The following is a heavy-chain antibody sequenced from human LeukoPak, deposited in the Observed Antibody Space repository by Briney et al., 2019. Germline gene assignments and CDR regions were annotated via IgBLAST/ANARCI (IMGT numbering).Heavy chain of an antibody. V-gene: IGHV4-61*02. J-gene: IGHJ4*02. D-gene: IGHD3-22*01. Sequence: ASETLSLTCTVSGGSISSGSYYWSWIRQPAGKGLEWIGRIYTSGSTNYNPSLKSRVTISVDTSKNQFSLKLSSVTAADTAVYYYARSYYYDSSGYLSYFDYWGQGTLVTVSS. CDR3: ARSYYYDSSGYLSYFDY. CDR2: IYTSGST. CDR1: GGSISSGSYY.